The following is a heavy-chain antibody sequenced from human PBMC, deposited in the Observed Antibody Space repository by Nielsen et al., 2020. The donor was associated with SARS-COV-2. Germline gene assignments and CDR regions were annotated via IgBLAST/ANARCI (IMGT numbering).Heavy chain of an antibody. CDR2: ISYDGSNK. D-gene: IGHD5-24*01. CDR1: GFTFSSYG. V-gene: IGHV3-30*18. Sequence: GGSLRLSCAASGFTFSSYGMHWVRQAPGKGLEWVAVISYDGSNKYYADSVKGRFTISRDNSKNTLYLQMNSLRAEDTAVYYCAKAGDGYLNRYYFDYWGQGTLVTVSS. J-gene: IGHJ4*02. CDR3: AKAGDGYLNRYYFDY.